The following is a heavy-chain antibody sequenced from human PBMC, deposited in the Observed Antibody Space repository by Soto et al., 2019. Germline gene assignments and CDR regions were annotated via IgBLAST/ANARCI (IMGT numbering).Heavy chain of an antibody. J-gene: IGHJ6*02. CDR3: ARVSGSYYYGMDV. V-gene: IGHV4-4*02. CDR2: SYHSGST. Sequence: QVQLQESGPGLVKPSGTLSLTCAVSGGSISSSNWWSWVRQPPGKGLEWIGESYHSGSTKYNPSLKRRVTISVDNAKNQFSLKLSSVTAADTAVYYCARVSGSYYYGMDVWGQGTTVTVSS. CDR1: GGSISSSNW.